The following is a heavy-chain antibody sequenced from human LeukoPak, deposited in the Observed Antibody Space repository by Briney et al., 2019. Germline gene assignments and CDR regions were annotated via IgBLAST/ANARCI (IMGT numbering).Heavy chain of an antibody. D-gene: IGHD5-24*01. CDR3: AKDRSSGDGHTEIDY. V-gene: IGHV3-23*01. CDR2: ISFSGGRT. J-gene: IGHJ4*02. CDR1: GFTFSSFA. Sequence: PGGSLRLSCVASGFTFSSFAMSWVRQAPGKGLEGVSSISFSGGRTFFADSVKGRFTISRDNSKNTLFLQMNSLRAEDTAIYFCAKDRSSGDGHTEIDYWGQGTLVTVSS.